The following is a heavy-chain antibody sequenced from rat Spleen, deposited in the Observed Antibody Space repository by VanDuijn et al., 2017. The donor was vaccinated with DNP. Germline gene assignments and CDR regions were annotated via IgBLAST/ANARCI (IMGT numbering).Heavy chain of an antibody. CDR1: GYTFTTYY. CDR3: ARRRLPYWYFDF. J-gene: IGHJ1*01. Sequence: QVQLQQSGAELTKPGSSVRISCKASGYTFTTYYITWIKQTTGQGLEHIGYINTGSGGTNYNEKFKGKATLTVDKSSSTAFMQLSSLTPDDSAVYHCARRRLPYWYFDFWGPGTMVTVSS. CDR2: INTGSGGT. D-gene: IGHD1-4*01. V-gene: IGHV1-43*01.